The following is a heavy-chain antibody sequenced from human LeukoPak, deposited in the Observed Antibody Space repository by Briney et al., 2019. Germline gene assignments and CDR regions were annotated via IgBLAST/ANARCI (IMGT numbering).Heavy chain of an antibody. CDR2: IKDDGSEK. CDR3: ARARIDY. CDR1: GFTFCCYL. D-gene: IGHD1-14*01. J-gene: IGHJ4*02. Sequence: SGGGLRLSCVGSGFTFCCYLMTWVRPAPGKGLEWVANIKDDGSEKYSVDSVKGRFTISRDNAKNLLYLQMSSLRAEDTAVYYCARARIDYWGQGTLVTVSS. V-gene: IGHV3-7*04.